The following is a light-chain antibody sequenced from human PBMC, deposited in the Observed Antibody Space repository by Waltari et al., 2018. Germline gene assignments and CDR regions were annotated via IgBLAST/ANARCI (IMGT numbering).Light chain of an antibody. J-gene: IGKJ4*01. V-gene: IGKV1-12*01. CDR2: ASS. CDR3: HQAKSFPLT. CDR1: PGISTW. Sequence: DLQMTQSPSSVSASVGDRVTLTCRASPGISTWLAWYQQKPGKAPSLLISASSSLQSGVPSRFSGSGSGTDFTLTISNLQPEDFATYFCHQAKSFPLTFGGGTKVE.